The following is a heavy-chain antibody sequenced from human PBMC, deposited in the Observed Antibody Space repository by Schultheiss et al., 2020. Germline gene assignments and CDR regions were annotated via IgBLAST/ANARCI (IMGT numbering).Heavy chain of an antibody. CDR1: GFTFDDYT. CDR3: ARDLAVAGKGVDY. CDR2: ISSSGSTI. J-gene: IGHJ4*02. D-gene: IGHD6-19*01. V-gene: IGHV3-11*01. Sequence: GGSLRLSCAASGFTFDDYTMHWVRQAPGKGLEWVSYISSSGSTIYYADSVKGRFTISRDNAKNSLYLQMNSLRAEDTAVYYCARDLAVAGKGVDYWGQGTLVTVSS.